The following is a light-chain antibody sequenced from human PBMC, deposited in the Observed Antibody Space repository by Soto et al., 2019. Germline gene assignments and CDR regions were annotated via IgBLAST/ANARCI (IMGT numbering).Light chain of an antibody. CDR3: QQYTSHWT. Sequence: DIQMTQSPSTLSASVGDRVTITCRASQSISGWLAWYQQIPGKAPKLLIYEASRLESGVPSRFSGSGSGTDFTLTISSLQPDDFATYYCQQYTSHWTFGQGTKVAIK. CDR2: EAS. CDR1: QSISGW. J-gene: IGKJ1*01. V-gene: IGKV1-5*01.